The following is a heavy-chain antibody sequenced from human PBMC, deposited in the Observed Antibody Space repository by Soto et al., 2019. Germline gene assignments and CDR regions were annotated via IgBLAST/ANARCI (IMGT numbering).Heavy chain of an antibody. V-gene: IGHV4-39*01. CDR2: IYYSGST. J-gene: IGHJ6*02. CDR3: ARRGYCSGGSCYPKYYYYYGMDV. CDR1: GGSISSSSYY. D-gene: IGHD2-15*01. Sequence: PSETLSLTCTVSGGSISSSSYYWGWIRQPPGKGLEWIGSIYYSGSTYYNPSLKSRVTISVDTSKNQFSLKLSSVTAADTAEYYCARRGYCSGGSCYPKYYYYYGMDVWGQGTTVTVSS.